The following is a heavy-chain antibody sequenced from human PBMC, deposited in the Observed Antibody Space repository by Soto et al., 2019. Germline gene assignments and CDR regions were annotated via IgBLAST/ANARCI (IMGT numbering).Heavy chain of an antibody. Sequence: QVQLVESGGGLVQPGGSLRLSCAASGFTFSDYYMSWIRQAPGKGLEWVSYISSSGSTIYYADSVKGRFTISRDNAKNSLYLQMNSLRAEDTAVYYCARDRASSSWFYYYYGMDVWGQGTTVTVSS. CDR1: GFTFSDYY. J-gene: IGHJ6*02. CDR3: ARDRASSSWFYYYYGMDV. D-gene: IGHD6-13*01. V-gene: IGHV3-11*01. CDR2: ISSSGSTI.